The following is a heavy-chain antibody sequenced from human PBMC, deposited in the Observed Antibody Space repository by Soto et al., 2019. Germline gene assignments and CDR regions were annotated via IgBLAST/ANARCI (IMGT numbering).Heavy chain of an antibody. D-gene: IGHD1-1*01. Sequence: ASVKVSSKASGHTFTGHHMHCARQAPGQVLEWRGLIDLDSGDTKYAQRFQGRVTSTSGTSITTAYMELRGVRSDDTGVYFCAGLSFRIDAASHGRRNWLGPWAPGTLVT. V-gene: IGHV1-2*02. CDR2: IDLDSGDT. CDR1: GHTFTGHH. CDR3: AGLSFRIDAASHGRRNWLGP. J-gene: IGHJ5*02.